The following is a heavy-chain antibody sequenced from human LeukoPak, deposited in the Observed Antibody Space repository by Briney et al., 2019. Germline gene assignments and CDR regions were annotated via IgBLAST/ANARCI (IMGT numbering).Heavy chain of an antibody. CDR1: GFTFSSYA. CDR3: ARDRALAVAGTDYYYYMDV. Sequence: GGSLRLSCAASGFTFSSYAMHWVRQAPGKGLEYVSAISSNGGSTYYANSVKGRFTISRDNSKSTLYLQMGSLRAEDMAVYYCARDRALAVAGTDYYYYMDVWGKGTTVTVSS. CDR2: ISSNGGST. J-gene: IGHJ6*03. V-gene: IGHV3-64*01. D-gene: IGHD6-19*01.